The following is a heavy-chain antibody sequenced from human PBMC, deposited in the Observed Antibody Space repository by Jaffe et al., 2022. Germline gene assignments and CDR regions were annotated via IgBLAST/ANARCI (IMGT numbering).Heavy chain of an antibody. CDR1: GFTFSDSN. CDR3: ARSRCNGTCYSDDSFDI. D-gene: IGHD2-15*01. V-gene: IGHV3-21*01. J-gene: IGHJ3*02. CDR2: IRSSSSNI. Sequence: EVHLVESGGGLVKPGGSLRLSCAASGFTFSDSNMNWVRQAPGKGLEWVSSIRSSSSNIYYADSLKGRFTTSRDNAKKSLYLQMNSLRVEDTAVYYCARSRCNGTCYSDDSFDIWGQGTMVTVSS.